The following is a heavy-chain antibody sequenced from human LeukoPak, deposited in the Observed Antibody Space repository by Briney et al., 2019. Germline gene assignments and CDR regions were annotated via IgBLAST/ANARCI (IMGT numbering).Heavy chain of an antibody. V-gene: IGHV3-21*01. CDR3: ARTRKGVLGITGTLVYFDY. D-gene: IGHD1-7*01. CDR1: GFTFSSYS. CDR2: ISSSSTYI. Sequence: GGSLRLSCAASGFTFSSYSMNWVRQAPGKGLEWVSSISSSSTYIYYADSVKGRFTISRDNAKNSLYLQMNSLRAEDTAVYYCARTRKGVLGITGTLVYFDYWGQGTLVTVSS. J-gene: IGHJ4*02.